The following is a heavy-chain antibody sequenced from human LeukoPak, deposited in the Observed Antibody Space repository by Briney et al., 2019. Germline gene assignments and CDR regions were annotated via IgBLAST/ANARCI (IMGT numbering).Heavy chain of an antibody. CDR1: GFIFSSYS. D-gene: IGHD2-2*01. V-gene: IGHV3-48*01. J-gene: IGHJ4*02. CDR2: ISTSSSAI. Sequence: GGSLRLSCAASGFIFSSYSMNRVRQAPGKGLEWVSSISTSSSAIYYADSVKGRFTISRDNAKNSLFLQMDSLRAEDTAVYYCARAYCSSTSCFEWGQGTLVTVSS. CDR3: ARAYCSSTSCFE.